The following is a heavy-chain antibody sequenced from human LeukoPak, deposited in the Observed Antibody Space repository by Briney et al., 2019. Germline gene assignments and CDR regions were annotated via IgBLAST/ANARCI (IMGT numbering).Heavy chain of an antibody. J-gene: IGHJ3*02. Sequence: PSETLSLTCPGSGGSISSYYWSWIRQPPGKGLEWMGYIYYSGSTNYNPSLKSRVTISVDTSKNQFSLKLSSVTAADTAVYYCARGGASRRAVNGAFDIWGQGTTVTVSS. CDR3: ARGGASRRAVNGAFDI. CDR1: GGSISSYY. V-gene: IGHV4-59*01. CDR2: IYYSGST. D-gene: IGHD4-11*01.